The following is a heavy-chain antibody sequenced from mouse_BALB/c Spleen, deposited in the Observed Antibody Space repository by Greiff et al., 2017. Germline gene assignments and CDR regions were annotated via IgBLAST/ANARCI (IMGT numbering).Heavy chain of an antibody. V-gene: IGHV1-69*01. CDR3: ARWISLLRLRGFDY. J-gene: IGHJ2*01. CDR2: IDTSDSYT. Sequence: QVQLQQPGAELVMPGASVKMSCKASGYTFTDYWMHWVKQRPGQGLEWIGAIDTSDSYTSYNQKFKGKATLTVDESSSTAYMQLSSLTSEDSAVYYCARWISLLRLRGFDYWGQGTTLTVSS. D-gene: IGHD1-2*01. CDR1: GYTFTDYW.